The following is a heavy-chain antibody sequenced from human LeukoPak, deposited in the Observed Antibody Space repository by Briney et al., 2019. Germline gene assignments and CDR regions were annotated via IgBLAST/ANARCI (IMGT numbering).Heavy chain of an antibody. Sequence: ASVKVSCKASGYAFTSYGISWVRQAPGQGLEWMGWISAYNGNTNYAQKLQGRVTMTTDTSTSTAYMELRSLRSEDTAVYYCARDHPGSGGSCYDYWGQGTLVTVSS. V-gene: IGHV1-18*01. J-gene: IGHJ4*02. CDR3: ARDHPGSGGSCYDY. CDR1: GYAFTSYG. D-gene: IGHD2-15*01. CDR2: ISAYNGNT.